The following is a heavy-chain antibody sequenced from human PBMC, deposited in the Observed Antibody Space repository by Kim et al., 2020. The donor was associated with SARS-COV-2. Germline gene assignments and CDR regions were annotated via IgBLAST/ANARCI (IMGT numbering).Heavy chain of an antibody. D-gene: IGHD3-16*02. CDR3: ARVGGMSTCGGVIVVPCDY. V-gene: IGHV3-23*01. Sequence: GGSLRLSCAASGFTFSSYAMSWVRQAPGKGLEWVSGVSGSGGSTYYADSVKGRFTISRDNSKNTLYLQMNSLRAEDTAVYYCARVGGMSTCGGVIVVPCDYWGQGTLNTLSS. CDR2: VSGSGGST. J-gene: IGHJ4*02. CDR1: GFTFSSYA.